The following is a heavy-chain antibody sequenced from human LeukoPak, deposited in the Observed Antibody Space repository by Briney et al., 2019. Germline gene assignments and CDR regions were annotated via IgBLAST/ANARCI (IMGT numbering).Heavy chain of an antibody. CDR3: ARGGQSTIRKPRRLQNPNWFDP. CDR2: IYTSGST. Sequence: SETLSLTCTVSGGSISSYYWSWIRQPAGKGLEWIGRIYTSGSTNYNPSLKSRVTMSVDTSKNQFSLKLSSVTAADTAVYYCARGGQSTIRKPRRLQNPNWFDPWGQGTLVTVSS. V-gene: IGHV4-4*07. J-gene: IGHJ5*02. D-gene: IGHD5/OR15-5a*01. CDR1: GGSISSYY.